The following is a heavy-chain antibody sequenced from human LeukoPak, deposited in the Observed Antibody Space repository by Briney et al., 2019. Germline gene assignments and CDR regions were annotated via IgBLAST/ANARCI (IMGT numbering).Heavy chain of an antibody. CDR2: INSDGSST. CDR3: ARGTGYSVFDY. CDR1: GFTFSSYW. V-gene: IGHV3-74*01. D-gene: IGHD5-24*01. Sequence: SGGSLRLSCAASGFTFSSYWMLWVRQAPGKGLVWVSRINSDGSSTSYADSVKGRFTISRDNAKNTLYQRMNSLRAEDTAVYYCARGTGYSVFDYWGQGTLVTVSS. J-gene: IGHJ4*02.